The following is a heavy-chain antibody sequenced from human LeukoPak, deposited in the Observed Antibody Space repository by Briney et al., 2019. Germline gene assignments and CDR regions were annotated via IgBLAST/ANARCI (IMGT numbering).Heavy chain of an antibody. D-gene: IGHD1-1*01. CDR2: IIPIFGIA. V-gene: IGHV1-69*05. Sequence: SVKVSCKASGGTFITYTINWVRQAPGQGLEWMGGIIPIFGIANYAQKFQGRITITTDDSTSTAYMELSSLRSDDTAVYYCATYMLRDNWNVHTFDSWGQGTLVTVSS. CDR3: ATYMLRDNWNVHTFDS. J-gene: IGHJ4*02. CDR1: GGTFITYT.